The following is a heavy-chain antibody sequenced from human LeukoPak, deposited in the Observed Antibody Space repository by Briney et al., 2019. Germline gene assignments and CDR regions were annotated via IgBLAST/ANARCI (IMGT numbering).Heavy chain of an antibody. CDR3: AKDLGGYYYYGMDV. CDR1: GFTFSNYA. J-gene: IGHJ6*02. Sequence: GGSLRLSCTASGFTFSNYAMSWVRQAPGKGLEWVAVISYDGSNKYYADSVKGRFTISRDNSKNTLYLQMNSLRAEDAAVYYCAKDLGGYYYYGMDVWGQGTTVTVSS. CDR2: ISYDGSNK. D-gene: IGHD3-16*01. V-gene: IGHV3-30*18.